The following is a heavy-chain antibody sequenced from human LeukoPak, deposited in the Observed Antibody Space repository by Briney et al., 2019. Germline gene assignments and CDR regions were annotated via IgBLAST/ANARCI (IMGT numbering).Heavy chain of an antibody. CDR2: IIPIFGTA. J-gene: IGHJ4*02. Sequence: SVKVSCKASGGTFSSYAISWVRQAPGQGLEWMGRIIPIFGTANYAQKFQGRVTITTDESTSTAYMELSSLRSEDTAVYYCASRHYDYVWGSYRTSDYWGQGTLVTVSS. D-gene: IGHD3-16*02. V-gene: IGHV1-69*05. CDR3: ASRHYDYVWGSYRTSDY. CDR1: GGTFSSYA.